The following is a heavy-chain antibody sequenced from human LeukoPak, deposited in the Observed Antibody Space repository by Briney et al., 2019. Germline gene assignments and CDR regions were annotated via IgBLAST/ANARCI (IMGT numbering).Heavy chain of an antibody. CDR1: GGSFSGYY. CDR3: ARGRGLAELWLLSTFDY. V-gene: IGHV4-34*01. D-gene: IGHD5-18*01. CDR2: INHSGST. J-gene: IGHJ4*02. Sequence: KPSETLSLTCAVYGGSFSGYYWSWIRQPPGKGLEWIGEINHSGSTNYNPSLKSRVTISVDTSKNQFSLKLSSVTAADTAVYYCARGRGLAELWLLSTFDYWGRGTLVTVSS.